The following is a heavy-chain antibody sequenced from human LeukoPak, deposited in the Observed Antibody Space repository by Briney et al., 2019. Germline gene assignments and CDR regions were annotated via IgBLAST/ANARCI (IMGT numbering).Heavy chain of an antibody. D-gene: IGHD2-2*01. CDR2: MYYSGST. Sequence: SETLSLTCTVSGGSISGYYWSWIRQPPGKGLEWIGYMYYSGSTTYNPSLKSRVTISVDTSKNQFSLKLTSVTAADTAVYYCARFHCTTTSCYRWFDPWGQGALVTVSS. V-gene: IGHV4-59*01. CDR1: GGSISGYY. J-gene: IGHJ5*02. CDR3: ARFHCTTTSCYRWFDP.